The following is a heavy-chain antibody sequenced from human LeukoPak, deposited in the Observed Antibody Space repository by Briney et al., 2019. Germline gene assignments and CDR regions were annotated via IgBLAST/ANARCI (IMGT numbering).Heavy chain of an antibody. CDR3: ARGHYYDSSGYYYVLYYFDY. Sequence: SETLSLTCAVYGGSFSGYHWSWIRQPPGKGLEWIGEINHSGSTNYNPSLKSRVTISVDTSKNQFSLKLSSVTAADTAVYYCARGHYYDSSGYYYVLYYFDYWGQGTLVTVSS. D-gene: IGHD3-22*01. CDR2: INHSGST. V-gene: IGHV4-34*01. CDR1: GGSFSGYH. J-gene: IGHJ4*02.